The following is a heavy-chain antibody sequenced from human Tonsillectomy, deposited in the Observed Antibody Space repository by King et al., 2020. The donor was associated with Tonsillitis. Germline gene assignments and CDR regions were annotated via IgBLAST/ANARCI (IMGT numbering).Heavy chain of an antibody. CDR2: ISGSGGSS. D-gene: IGHD2-2*01. CDR3: AKDRESSAIGYSPLACWCEP. CDR1: GFTFSSYA. J-gene: IGHJ5*02. V-gene: IGHV3-23*01. Sequence: VQLLESGGGLVQPGGSLRLSCAASGFTFSSYAMSWVRQARGKGLEWVSAISGSGGSSYYAVSVKGRFTISRDNSKNTLYLQMNSLRAEAKAVYYCAKDRESSAIGYSPLACWCEPWGQGTLFTVS.